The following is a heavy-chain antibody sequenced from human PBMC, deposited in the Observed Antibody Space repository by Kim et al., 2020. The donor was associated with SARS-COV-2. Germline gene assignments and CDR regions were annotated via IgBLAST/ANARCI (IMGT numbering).Heavy chain of an antibody. D-gene: IGHD1-26*01. CDR2: ISYDGSNK. V-gene: IGHV3-30-3*01. CDR3: ASTSGSYFNWFDP. Sequence: GGSLRLSCAASGFTFSSYAMHWVRQAPGKGLEWVAVISYDGSNKYYADSVKGRFTISRDNSKNTLYLQMNILRAEDTAVYYCASTSGSYFNWFDPWGQGT. J-gene: IGHJ5*02. CDR1: GFTFSSYA.